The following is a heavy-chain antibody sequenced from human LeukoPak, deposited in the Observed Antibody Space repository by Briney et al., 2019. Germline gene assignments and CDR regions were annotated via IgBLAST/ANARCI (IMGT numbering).Heavy chain of an antibody. CDR1: GFTFSSYG. J-gene: IGHJ4*02. Sequence: GGSLRLSCAASGFTFSSYGMHWVRQAPGKGLEWVAVIWYDGSNKYYADSVKGRFTISRDNSKNTLDLQMNSLRAEDTAVYYCARCIAVAGTTFDYWGQGTLVTVSS. CDR2: IWYDGSNK. V-gene: IGHV3-33*01. D-gene: IGHD6-19*01. CDR3: ARCIAVAGTTFDY.